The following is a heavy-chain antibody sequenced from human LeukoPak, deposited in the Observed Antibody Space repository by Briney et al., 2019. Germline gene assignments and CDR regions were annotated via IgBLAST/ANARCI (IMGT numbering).Heavy chain of an antibody. CDR1: GYTFTGYY. V-gene: IGHV1-2*02. J-gene: IGHJ4*02. CDR2: INPNSGGT. CDR3: ARVGYYSSTSCYTFDY. D-gene: IGHD2-2*02. Sequence: ASVKVSCKASGYTFTGYYMHWVRQAPGQGLEWMGWINPNSGGTNYAQKFQGRVTMTRDTSISTAYMELSRLRSDDTAVYYCARVGYYSSTSCYTFDYWGQGTLVTVSS.